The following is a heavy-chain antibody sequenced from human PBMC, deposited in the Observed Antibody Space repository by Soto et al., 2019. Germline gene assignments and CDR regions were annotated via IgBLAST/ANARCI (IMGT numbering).Heavy chain of an antibody. Sequence: SETLSLTCTVSGGSISSYYWSWIRQPPGKGLEWIGYIYYSGSTNYNPSLKSRVTISVDKSKNQFSLKMSSVTAADTSVYYCARAAMGGSSWPFDYWGQGTLVTVSS. CDR1: GGSISSYY. V-gene: IGHV4-59*12. D-gene: IGHD6-13*01. CDR2: IYYSGST. CDR3: ARAAMGGSSWPFDY. J-gene: IGHJ4*02.